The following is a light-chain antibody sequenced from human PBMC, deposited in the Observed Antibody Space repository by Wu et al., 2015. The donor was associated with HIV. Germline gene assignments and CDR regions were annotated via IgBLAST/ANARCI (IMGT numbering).Light chain of an antibody. CDR3: QQYGNSPLT. CDR2: GAS. Sequence: IVLTQSPGTLSLSPGERATLSCRASQSVPSTYLAWFQKKPGQAPRLLIYGASSRATGIADRFSGSGSGTDFTLIISRLEPEDFAMYYCQQYGNSPLTFGGGTKVEDQT. V-gene: IGKV3-20*01. CDR1: QSVPSTY. J-gene: IGKJ4*01.